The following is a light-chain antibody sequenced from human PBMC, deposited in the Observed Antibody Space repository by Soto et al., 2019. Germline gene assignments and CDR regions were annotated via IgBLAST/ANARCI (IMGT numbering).Light chain of an antibody. J-gene: IGLJ3*02. CDR3: CSYAGSSAWV. Sequence: QSVLTQPAFVSGSPGQSITISCTGTTSDLGGYKYVSWYQQHPGKAPKLMIYEVSKRPSGVSNRFSGSKSGNTASLTISGLQAEDEADYYCCSYAGSSAWVFGGGTKLTVL. CDR1: TSDLGGYKY. CDR2: EVS. V-gene: IGLV2-23*02.